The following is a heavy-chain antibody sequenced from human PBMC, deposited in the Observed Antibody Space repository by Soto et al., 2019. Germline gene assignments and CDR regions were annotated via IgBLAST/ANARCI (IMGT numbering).Heavy chain of an antibody. J-gene: IGHJ3*02. Sequence: PGGSLRLSCAASGFTFSSYGMHWVRQAPGKGLEWVAVIWYDGSNKYYADSVKGRFTISRDNSKNTLYLQMNSLRAEDTAVYYCGRDADFLRGSVVFDMGGKGKMAT. D-gene: IGHD3-3*01. CDR1: GFTFSSYG. V-gene: IGHV3-33*01. CDR3: GRDADFLRGSVVFDM. CDR2: IWYDGSNK.